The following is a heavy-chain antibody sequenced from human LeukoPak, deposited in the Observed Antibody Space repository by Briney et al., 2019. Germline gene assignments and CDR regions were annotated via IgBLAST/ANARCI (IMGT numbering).Heavy chain of an antibody. V-gene: IGHV1-8*01. CDR1: GYTFTSYD. CDR3: ARGAPGSYCSGGSCPYFDY. CDR2: VNPNSGHT. Sequence: ASVKVSCKPSGYTFTSYDVNWVRQATGQGLERMGWVNPNSGHTGYAQKFQGRVTMTTNTSISTAYMELSSLRSEDTAVYYCARGAPGSYCSGGSCPYFDYWGQGTLVSVSS. J-gene: IGHJ4*02. D-gene: IGHD2-15*01.